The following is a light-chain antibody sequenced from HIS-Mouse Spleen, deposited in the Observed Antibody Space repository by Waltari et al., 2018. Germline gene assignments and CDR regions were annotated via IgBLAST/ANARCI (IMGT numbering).Light chain of an antibody. CDR3: QQYYSTPYT. V-gene: IGKV4-1*01. CDR1: QSVLYSSNNKNY. J-gene: IGKJ2*01. CDR2: WAS. Sequence: DIVMTQSTDSLGVSLGERATITCKSRQSVLYSSNNKNYLAWYQQKPGQPPKLLIYWASTRESGVPDRFSGSGSGTDFTLTISSLQAEDVAVYYCQQYYSTPYTFGQGTKLEIK.